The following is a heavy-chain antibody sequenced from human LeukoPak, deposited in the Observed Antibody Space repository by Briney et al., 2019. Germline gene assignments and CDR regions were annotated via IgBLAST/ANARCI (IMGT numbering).Heavy chain of an antibody. CDR2: INPSGGST. J-gene: IGHJ5*02. V-gene: IGHV1-46*01. CDR1: GYTFTSYY. D-gene: IGHD1-26*01. Sequence: GASVKVSCKASGYTFTSYYMHWVRQAPGQGLEWMGIINPSGGSTSYAQKFQGRVTMTRDMSTSTVYMELSSLRYEDTAVYYCARDGSGSYVTTNWFDPWGQGTLVTVSS. CDR3: ARDGSGSYVTTNWFDP.